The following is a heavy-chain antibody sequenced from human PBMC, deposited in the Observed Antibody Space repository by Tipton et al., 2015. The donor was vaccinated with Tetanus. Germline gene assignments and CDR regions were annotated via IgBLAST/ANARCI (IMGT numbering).Heavy chain of an antibody. Sequence: TLSLTCAVSGGSSSSYYWSWIRQPPGKGLEWIGEINQRGGISYNPSLNSRVTISVDTSKSHFSLNISSVTAADTAVYYCAILPKPWLAPRGAPWGQGILVTVSS. CDR1: GGSSSSYY. V-gene: IGHV4-34*01. D-gene: IGHD6-19*01. CDR3: AILPKPWLAPRGAP. J-gene: IGHJ5*02. CDR2: INQRGGI.